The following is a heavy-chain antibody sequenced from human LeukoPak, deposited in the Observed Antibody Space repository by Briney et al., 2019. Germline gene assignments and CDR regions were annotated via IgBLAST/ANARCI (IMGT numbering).Heavy chain of an antibody. J-gene: IGHJ4*02. Sequence: GGSLRLSCAASGFTFSSYWMSWVRQAPGKGLEWVANIKQDGSEKYYVDSVKGRFTISRDNAKNSLYLQMNSLRAEDTAVYYCAGDGGEYQLLGVFDYWGQGTLVTVSS. V-gene: IGHV3-7*03. CDR2: IKQDGSEK. CDR1: GFTFSSYW. D-gene: IGHD2-2*01. CDR3: AGDGGEYQLLGVFDY.